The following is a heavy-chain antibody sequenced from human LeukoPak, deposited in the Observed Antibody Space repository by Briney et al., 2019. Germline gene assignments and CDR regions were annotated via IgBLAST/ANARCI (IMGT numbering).Heavy chain of an antibody. CDR2: IYPGDSDT. V-gene: IGHV5-51*01. J-gene: IGHJ5*02. Sequence: GESLKISCKGSGYSFTSYWIGWVRQMPGKGLEWMGIIYPGDSDTRYSPSFQGQVTISADKSISTAYLQWSSLKASDTAMYYCARLGPAVAIYCSSTSCFHWFDPWGQGTLVTVSS. CDR3: ARLGPAVAIYCSSTSCFHWFDP. CDR1: GYSFTSYW. D-gene: IGHD2-2*01.